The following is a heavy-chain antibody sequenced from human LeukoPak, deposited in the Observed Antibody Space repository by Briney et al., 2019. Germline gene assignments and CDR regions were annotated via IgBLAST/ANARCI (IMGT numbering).Heavy chain of an antibody. CDR1: GFTFSSYW. CDR3: AKVEKYSGTYSYFDW. V-gene: IGHV3-7*03. CDR2: IKQDGSDK. J-gene: IGHJ4*02. D-gene: IGHD1-26*01. Sequence: PGGSLRLSCAASGFTFSSYWMTWVRQAPGKGLEWVANIKQDGSDKYYVDSVKGRFTISRDNAKNSLYLQMNSLGAEDTAVYYCAKVEKYSGTYSYFDWWGQGALVTVSS.